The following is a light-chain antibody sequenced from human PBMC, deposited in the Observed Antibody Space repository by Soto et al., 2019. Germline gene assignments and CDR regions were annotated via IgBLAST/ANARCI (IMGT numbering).Light chain of an antibody. CDR3: QQYGTSPWM. Sequence: IVMTQSPATLSVSPGARATLSFKSSQSVSSSYLAWYQQKPGQAPRLLIYGASSRATVIPGRFSGSGSGTDFTLTISRLEPEDFGVYYCQQYGTSPWMFGQGTKVDIK. V-gene: IGKV3-20*01. CDR1: QSVSSSY. CDR2: GAS. J-gene: IGKJ1*01.